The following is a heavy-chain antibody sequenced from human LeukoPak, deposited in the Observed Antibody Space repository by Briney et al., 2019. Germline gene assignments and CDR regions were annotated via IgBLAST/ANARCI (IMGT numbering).Heavy chain of an antibody. CDR3: AREVGARKALDY. CDR1: GYNFTTFY. J-gene: IGHJ4*02. Sequence: SVKVSCKASGYNFTTFYLHWVRQAPGQGLEWMGGIIPIFGTANYAQKFQGRVTITTDESTSTAYMELSSLRSEDTAVYYCAREVGARKALDYWGQGTLVTVSS. D-gene: IGHD1-26*01. V-gene: IGHV1-69*05. CDR2: IIPIFGTA.